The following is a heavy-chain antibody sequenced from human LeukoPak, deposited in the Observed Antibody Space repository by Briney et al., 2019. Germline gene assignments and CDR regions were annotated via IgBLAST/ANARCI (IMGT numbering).Heavy chain of an antibody. V-gene: IGHV4-61*02. CDR2: MYTSGST. CDR1: GGSISSGSYY. CDR3: ARGVWSGYLFDY. D-gene: IGHD3-3*01. J-gene: IGHJ4*02. Sequence: SETLSLTCTVSGGSISSGSYYWSWIRQPAGKGLEWIGRMYTSGSTNYNPSLKSRVTISVDTSKNQFSLKLSSVTAADTAVYYCARGVWSGYLFDYWGQGTLVTVSS.